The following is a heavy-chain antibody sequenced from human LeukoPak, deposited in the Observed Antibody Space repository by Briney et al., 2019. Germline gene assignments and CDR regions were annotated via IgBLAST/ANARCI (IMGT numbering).Heavy chain of an antibody. CDR3: ARTNNYAFDI. V-gene: IGHV3-53*01. CDR1: AFTVSSSF. Sequence: AASAFTVSSSFMSWVRQAPGKGLEWVTIIYSNGNTHYADSVRGRFTISRDNSMNTLYLQMNNLRAEDTAVYYCARTNNYAFDIWGLGTMVTVSS. D-gene: IGHD5-24*01. J-gene: IGHJ3*02. CDR2: IYSNGNT.